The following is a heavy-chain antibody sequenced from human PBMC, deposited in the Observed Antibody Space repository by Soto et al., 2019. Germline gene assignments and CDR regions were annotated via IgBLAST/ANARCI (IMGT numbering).Heavy chain of an antibody. CDR1: GFTFSSYA. D-gene: IGHD2-15*01. J-gene: IGHJ6*02. CDR2: ISYDGSNK. CDR3: ARVATTGSYYYYGMVV. Sequence: QVQLVESGGGVVQPGRSLRLSCAASGFTFSSYAMHWVRQAPGKGLEWVAVISYDGSNKYYADSVKGRFTISRDNSKNTLYLQMNSLRAEDTAVYYCARVATTGSYYYYGMVVWGQGTTVTVSS. V-gene: IGHV3-30-3*01.